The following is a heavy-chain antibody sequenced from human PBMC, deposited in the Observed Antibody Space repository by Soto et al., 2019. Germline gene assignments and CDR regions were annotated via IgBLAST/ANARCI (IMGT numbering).Heavy chain of an antibody. V-gene: IGHV4-31*03. Sequence: QVQLQESGPGLVKPSQTLSLTCTVSGGSISSGGYYWSWIRQHPWKGLEGVGYIYYSGSTYYNPSLKSRVTISIVTSKNQFSLKLSSVTAADTAVYYCARHTARGYCSGGSCSAFDCWGQGTLVTVSS. CDR3: ARHTARGYCSGGSCSAFDC. CDR1: GGSISSGGYY. J-gene: IGHJ4*02. CDR2: IYYSGST. D-gene: IGHD2-15*01.